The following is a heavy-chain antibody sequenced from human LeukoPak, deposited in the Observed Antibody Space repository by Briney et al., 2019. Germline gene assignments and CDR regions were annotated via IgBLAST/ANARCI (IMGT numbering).Heavy chain of an antibody. Sequence: SETLSLTCTVSGGSIRGSSYFWAWIRKPPGKGLEWIGSIYYSGSTYYNPSLKSRVTISVDTSKNQFSLKLSSVTAADTAVYYCARYGDYGLDVWGQGTTVTVSS. V-gene: IGHV4-39*01. D-gene: IGHD4-17*01. J-gene: IGHJ6*02. CDR2: IYYSGST. CDR1: GGSIRGSSYF. CDR3: ARYGDYGLDV.